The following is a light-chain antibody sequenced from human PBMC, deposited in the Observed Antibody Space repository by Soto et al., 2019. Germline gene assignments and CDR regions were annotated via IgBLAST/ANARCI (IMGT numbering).Light chain of an antibody. V-gene: IGKV1-39*01. J-gene: IGKJ1*01. CDR2: AAS. Sequence: DIQMTQSPSSLSASVGDRVTITCRASQSISSYLNWYQQKPGKAPKLLIYAASSLQSGVPSRFSGSGSGTDYTLTISSLQPEDFATYYWQRSYSTQWTFGQGTKVEIK. CDR3: QRSYSTQWT. CDR1: QSISSY.